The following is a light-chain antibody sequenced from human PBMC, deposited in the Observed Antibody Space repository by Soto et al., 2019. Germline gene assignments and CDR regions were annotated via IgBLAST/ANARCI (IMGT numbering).Light chain of an antibody. J-gene: IGKJ5*01. CDR3: QQYGTSPAT. CDR2: GAS. Sequence: IVLTQSPDTLSLSPGERVTLSCRASQNVTNSYLAWYQQKFGQAPRLLIYGASTRDTGITDRFSGSGSGTDFTLTVSGLESEDFAVYYCQQYGTSPATFGQGTRLDSK. V-gene: IGKV3-20*01. CDR1: QNVTNSY.